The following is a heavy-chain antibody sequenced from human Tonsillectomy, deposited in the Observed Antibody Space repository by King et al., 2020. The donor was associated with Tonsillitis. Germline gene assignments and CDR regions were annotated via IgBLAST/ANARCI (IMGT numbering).Heavy chain of an antibody. CDR3: ARDQGGYYASSGYRGGNWFDP. V-gene: IGHV3-7*01. CDR1: GFTFSSYW. CDR2: IKQDGSEK. J-gene: IGHJ5*02. D-gene: IGHD3-22*01. Sequence: DVQLVESGGGLVQPGGSLRLSCAASGFTFSSYWMSWVRQAPGKGLEWVANIKQDGSEKYYVDSVKGRFTISRDNAKNSLYLQMNSLRAEDTAVYYCARDQGGYYASSGYRGGNWFDPWGQGTLVTVSS.